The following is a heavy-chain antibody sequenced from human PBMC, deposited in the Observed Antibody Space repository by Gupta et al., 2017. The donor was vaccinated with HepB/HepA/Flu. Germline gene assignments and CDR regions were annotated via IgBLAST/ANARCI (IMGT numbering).Heavy chain of an antibody. J-gene: IGHJ4*02. V-gene: IGHV3-21*04. D-gene: IGHD6-13*01. CDR2: ISSNSNYI. Sequence: EVQLVESGGGLVKPGGSLRLSCSASGFTFSSYNMNWIRQAPGKAPQWVSFISSNSNYIFYADSVKGRFNISRDNARNSLYLQMNSLRAEDAGLYYCARGRRGPPGVAGPGFYDDWGLGTLVTVSS. CDR3: ARGRRGPPGVAGPGFYDD. CDR1: GFTFSSYN.